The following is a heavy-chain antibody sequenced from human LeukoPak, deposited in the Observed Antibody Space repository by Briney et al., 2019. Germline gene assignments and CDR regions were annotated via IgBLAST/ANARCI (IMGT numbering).Heavy chain of an antibody. CDR3: AKDFVGYCSGGSCYPFDY. Sequence: GGSLRLSCAASGFTFSSYGMHWVRQAPGKGLEWVAFIRYDGSNKYYADSVKGRFTISRDNSKNTLYLQMNSLRAEDTAVYYCAKDFVGYCSGGSCYPFDYWGQGTLVTVSS. CDR2: IRYDGSNK. D-gene: IGHD2-15*01. V-gene: IGHV3-30*02. J-gene: IGHJ4*02. CDR1: GFTFSSYG.